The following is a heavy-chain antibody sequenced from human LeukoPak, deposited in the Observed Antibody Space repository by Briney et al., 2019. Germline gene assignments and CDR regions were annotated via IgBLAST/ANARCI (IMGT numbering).Heavy chain of an antibody. J-gene: IGHJ4*02. Sequence: GGSLRLSFAASGFIFSHYGMHWVRQAPGKGLEWVAVISYDGSNKYYADSVKGRFTISRDNSKNTLYLQMNSLRAEDTAVYYCAKYLLGGWLPSTGYFDYWGQGTLVTVSS. V-gene: IGHV3-30*18. CDR3: AKYLLGGWLPSTGYFDY. CDR2: ISYDGSNK. CDR1: GFIFSHYG. D-gene: IGHD5-12*01.